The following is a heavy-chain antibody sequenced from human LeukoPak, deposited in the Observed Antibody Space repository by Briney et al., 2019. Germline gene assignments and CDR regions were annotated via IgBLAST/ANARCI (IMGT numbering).Heavy chain of an antibody. Sequence: SETLSLTCTVSGGSVSSGSYYWSWIRQPPGKGLEWIGYIYYSGSTNYNPSLKSRVTISVDTSKNQFSLKLSSVTAADTAVYYCARDRGPPHYGMDVWGQGTTVTVSS. J-gene: IGHJ6*02. CDR2: IYYSGST. D-gene: IGHD3-10*01. CDR1: GGSVSSGSYY. CDR3: ARDRGPPHYGMDV. V-gene: IGHV4-61*01.